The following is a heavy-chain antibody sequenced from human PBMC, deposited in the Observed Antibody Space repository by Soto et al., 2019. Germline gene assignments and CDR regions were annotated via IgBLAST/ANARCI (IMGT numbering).Heavy chain of an antibody. D-gene: IGHD3-16*02. Sequence: ETLSLTCTVSGGSISSSSYYWGWIRQPPGKGLEWIGSIYYSGSTYYNPSLKSRVTISVDTPKNQFSLKLSSVTAADTAVYYCAKTRFTFGGVIVEYYFDYWGQGTLVTVSS. CDR1: GGSISSSSYY. V-gene: IGHV4-39*01. CDR2: IYYSGST. J-gene: IGHJ4*02. CDR3: AKTRFTFGGVIVEYYFDY.